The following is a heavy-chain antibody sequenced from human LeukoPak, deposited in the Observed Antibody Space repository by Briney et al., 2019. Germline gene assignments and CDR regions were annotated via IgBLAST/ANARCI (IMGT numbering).Heavy chain of an antibody. J-gene: IGHJ6*02. D-gene: IGHD3-3*01. V-gene: IGHV1-2*02. CDR3: ARYRVTIFGVVFYGMDV. CDR1: GYTFTGYY. Sequence: ASVKVSCKASGYTFTGYYMHWVRPAPGQGLEWMGWINPNSGGTNSAQKLQARVTMTRDTSISTDYMELSRLSSDDTAVDYCARYRVTIFGVVFYGMDVWGQGTTGTVSS. CDR2: INPNSGGT.